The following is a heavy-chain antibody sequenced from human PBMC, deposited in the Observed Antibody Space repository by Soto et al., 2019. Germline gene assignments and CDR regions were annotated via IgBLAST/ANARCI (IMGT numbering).Heavy chain of an antibody. D-gene: IGHD2-21*01. CDR1: GGSISSGDYY. CDR2: IYYSGST. V-gene: IGHV4-30-4*08. Sequence: SETLSLTCTVSGGSISSGDYYWSWIRQPPGKGLEWIGYIYYSGSTYYNPSLKSRVTISVDTSKNQFSLKLSSVTAADTAVYYCARVFSLLPGPVDYWGQGTLVTVSS. CDR3: ARVFSLLPGPVDY. J-gene: IGHJ4*02.